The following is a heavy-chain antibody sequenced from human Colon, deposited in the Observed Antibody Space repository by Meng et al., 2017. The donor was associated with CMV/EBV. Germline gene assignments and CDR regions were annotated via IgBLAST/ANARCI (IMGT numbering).Heavy chain of an antibody. Sequence: GESLKISCAASGLTFNGYGLHWVRQAPGKGLEWVAFIGSDGSIKRYADSVKGRFTISRDNSKNTLWLQMHSLRPEDTALYYCAREGYSNFDHWGQGTLVTVSS. CDR2: IGSDGSIK. J-gene: IGHJ4*02. D-gene: IGHD4-11*01. CDR1: GLTFNGYG. V-gene: IGHV3-30*02. CDR3: AREGYSNFDH.